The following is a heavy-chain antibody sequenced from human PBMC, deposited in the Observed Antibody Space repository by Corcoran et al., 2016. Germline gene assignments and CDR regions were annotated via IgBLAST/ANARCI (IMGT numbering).Heavy chain of an antibody. D-gene: IGHD1-26*01. CDR2: ISSSGTTV. CDR3: TRCWSGGIL. J-gene: IGHJ3*01. Sequence: EVQMVESGGGLVQPGGSLRLSCAASGFTFSSYNMNWVRQAPGKGLQWVSYISSSGTTVYYADSVKGRFTNSRDNAENSLYLQMNSLKVEDTAVYFVTRCWSGGILWGRGTMVTVSA. V-gene: IGHV3-48*03. CDR1: GFTFSSYN.